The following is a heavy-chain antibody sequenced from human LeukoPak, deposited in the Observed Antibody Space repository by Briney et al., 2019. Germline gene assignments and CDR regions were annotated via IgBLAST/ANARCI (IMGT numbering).Heavy chain of an antibody. D-gene: IGHD4-17*01. CDR2: IMPRFGTA. V-gene: IGHV1-69*05. Sequence: SVKVSCKTSGGTFNNSAISWVRQAPGQGLEWLGGIMPRFGTAGYAQKFQGRVTITKDESTRTVYLELTSLTSDDTAVYYCARDVHGDYGSGWFDPWGQGTLVSVSS. CDR1: GGTFNNSA. J-gene: IGHJ5*02. CDR3: ARDVHGDYGSGWFDP.